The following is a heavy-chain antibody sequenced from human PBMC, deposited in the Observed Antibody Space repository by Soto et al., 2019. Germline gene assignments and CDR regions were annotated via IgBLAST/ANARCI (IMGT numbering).Heavy chain of an antibody. CDR3: TTFLWFGELSYYSYGMDV. V-gene: IGHV3-15*01. J-gene: IGHJ6*02. D-gene: IGHD3-10*01. Sequence: PGGSLRLSCAASGFTFSNAWMSWVRQAPGKGLEWVGRIKSKTDGATTDYAAPVRDRFTISRDDSKNTLYLQMNSLKTEDTAVYYCTTFLWFGELSYYSYGMDVWGQGTTVTVSS. CDR2: IKSKTDGATT. CDR1: GFTFSNAW.